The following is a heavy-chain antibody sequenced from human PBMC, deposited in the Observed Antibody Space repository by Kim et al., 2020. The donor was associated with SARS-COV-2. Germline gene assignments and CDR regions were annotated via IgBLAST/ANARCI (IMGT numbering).Heavy chain of an antibody. D-gene: IGHD2-8*01. CDR2: FYHGGSP. CDR3: ARAREMAFGP. Sequence: SETLSLTCTVSGYSISAGSYWGWLRQPPGKALEWIGNFYHGGSPYYNPSLRSRVTISEDSSKNQFSLRLNSVTATDTAVYYCARAREMAFGPWGQGTL. V-gene: IGHV4-38-2*02. J-gene: IGHJ5*02. CDR1: GYSISAGSY.